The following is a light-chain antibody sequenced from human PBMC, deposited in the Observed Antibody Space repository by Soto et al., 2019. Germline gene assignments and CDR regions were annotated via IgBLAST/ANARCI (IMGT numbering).Light chain of an antibody. CDR2: LGS. V-gene: IGKV2-28*01. CDR1: QSLLHTNAYNY. J-gene: IGKJ1*01. Sequence: EIVLTQSPLSLSVTPVDPASISFRSSQSLLHTNAYNYLDWYLQKPGQSPQLLISLGSNRASGVPDRFSGSGSGTDFTLKISRVEAEDVGVYYCMQALQTRTFGQGTKVDIK. CDR3: MQALQTRT.